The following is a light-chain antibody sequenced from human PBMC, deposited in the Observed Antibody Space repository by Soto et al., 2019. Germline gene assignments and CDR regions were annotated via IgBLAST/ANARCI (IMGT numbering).Light chain of an antibody. CDR1: SSNIGNNY. J-gene: IGLJ2*01. CDR2: DNN. Sequence: QSVLTQPPSVSAAPGQKVTISCSGSSSNIGNNYVTWYQQFPGTAPKLLIYDNNKRPSGIPDRFAGSKSGTSATLGITGLQTGDEADDYCGTWDSSLSAVVFGGGTKLTVL. V-gene: IGLV1-51*01. CDR3: GTWDSSLSAVV.